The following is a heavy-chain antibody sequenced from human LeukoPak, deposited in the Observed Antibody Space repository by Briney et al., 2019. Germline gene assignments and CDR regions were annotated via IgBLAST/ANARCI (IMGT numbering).Heavy chain of an antibody. CDR1: GGSISSYY. J-gene: IGHJ5*02. V-gene: IGHV4-59*08. CDR2: MHYSEST. Sequence: PSETLSLTCTVSGGSISSYYWSWIRQPPGKGLEWIGYMHYSESTNHNPSLKSRVTISVDTSKNQFSLTLTSVTAADTAVYYCARHANYYGSGSYLNWFDPWGQGTLVTVSS. CDR3: ARHANYYGSGSYLNWFDP. D-gene: IGHD3-10*01.